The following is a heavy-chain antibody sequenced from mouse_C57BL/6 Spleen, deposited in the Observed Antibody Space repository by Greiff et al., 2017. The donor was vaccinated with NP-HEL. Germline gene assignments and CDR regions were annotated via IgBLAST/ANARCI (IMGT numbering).Heavy chain of an antibody. Sequence: VQLQQSGAELVRPGASVKLSCTASGFNIKDYYMHWVKQRPEQGLEWIGRIDPEDGDTEYAPKFQGKATMTADTSSNTAYLQLSSLTSEDTVVYYCTTGGGFTVVGYFDVWGTGTTVTVSS. CDR1: GFNIKDYY. V-gene: IGHV14-1*01. CDR2: IDPEDGDT. CDR3: TTGGGFTVVGYFDV. D-gene: IGHD1-1*01. J-gene: IGHJ1*03.